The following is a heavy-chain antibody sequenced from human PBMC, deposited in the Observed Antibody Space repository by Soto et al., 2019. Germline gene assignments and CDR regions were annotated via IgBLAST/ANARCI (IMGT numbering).Heavy chain of an antibody. Sequence: QVQLVQSGAEVKKPGSSVNVSCKVSGGTFSTYSIGWVRQAPGQGLEWIGRIIPILDVVDYEQKFQDRVTITADKSTNTAYMGLSSLRSDDTAVYFCARGFAVVPAPDSGLNWFDPWGQGTLVTVSS. CDR1: GGTFSTYS. CDR2: IIPILDVV. D-gene: IGHD2-2*01. V-gene: IGHV1-69*02. CDR3: ARGFAVVPAPDSGLNWFDP. J-gene: IGHJ5*02.